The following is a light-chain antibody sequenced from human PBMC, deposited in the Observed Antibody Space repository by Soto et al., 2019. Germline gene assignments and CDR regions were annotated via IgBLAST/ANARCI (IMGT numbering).Light chain of an antibody. CDR3: TSYYTISPLYV. J-gene: IGLJ1*01. Sequence: QSVLTQPASVSGSPGQSITISCTGTSNDIGNYNYVSWYQQHPGKAPKVMIYEVSNRPSGISNRFSGSKYGNTASLTISGLQAEAEADYYCTSYYTISPLYVFGRGIKVTV. CDR2: EVS. CDR1: SNDIGNYNY. V-gene: IGLV2-14*01.